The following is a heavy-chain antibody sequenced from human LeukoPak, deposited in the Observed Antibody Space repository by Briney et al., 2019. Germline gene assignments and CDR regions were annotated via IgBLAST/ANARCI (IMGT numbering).Heavy chain of an antibody. CDR1: GGSISSGGYY. Sequence: SETLSLTCTVSGGSISSGGYYWGWIRQHPGKGLEWIGYIYYSGSTYYNPSLKSRVTISVDTSKNQFSLKLSSVTAADTAVYYCARVTDIVATLAFDIWGQGTMVTVSS. CDR3: ARVTDIVATLAFDI. D-gene: IGHD5-12*01. CDR2: IYYSGST. V-gene: IGHV4-31*03. J-gene: IGHJ3*02.